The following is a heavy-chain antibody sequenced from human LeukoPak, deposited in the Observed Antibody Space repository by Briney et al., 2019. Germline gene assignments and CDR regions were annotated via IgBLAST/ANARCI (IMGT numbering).Heavy chain of an antibody. CDR3: AKRSRGEDSSGYGYYYYYMDV. CDR1: GLTFSSYA. V-gene: IGHV3-23*01. D-gene: IGHD3-22*01. Sequence: PGRSLRLSCAASGLTFSSYAMSWVRQAPGKGLEWVSAISGSGGSTYYADSVKGRFTISRDNSKNTLYLQMNSLRAEDTAVYYCAKRSRGEDSSGYGYYYYYMDVWGKGTTVTVSS. J-gene: IGHJ6*03. CDR2: ISGSGGST.